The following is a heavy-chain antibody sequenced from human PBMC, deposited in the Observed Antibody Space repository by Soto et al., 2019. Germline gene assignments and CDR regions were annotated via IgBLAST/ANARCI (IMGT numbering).Heavy chain of an antibody. CDR2: IDYSGST. CDR1: GGSISSGGYY. Sequence: QVQLQESGPGLVKPSQTLSLTCTVSGGSISSGGYYWSWIRQHPGKGLEWIGYIDYSGSTYYNPSHMSRDTITVDTAKKQCSLKLSSVTAADTAVYYCAREPEYWGQGTLVTVST. CDR3: AREPEY. J-gene: IGHJ4*02. V-gene: IGHV4-31*03.